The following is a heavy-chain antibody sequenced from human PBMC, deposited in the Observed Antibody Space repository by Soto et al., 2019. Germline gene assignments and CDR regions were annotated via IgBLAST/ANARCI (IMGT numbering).Heavy chain of an antibody. D-gene: IGHD4-17*01. CDR2: IYYSGST. V-gene: IGHV4-39*01. Sequence: SETLSLTCTVSGGSISSSSYYWGWIRQPPGKGLEWIGSIYYSGSTYYNPSLKSRVTISVDTSKNQFSLKLSSVTAADTAVYYCARGPISAARVTITGWGQGTLVTVSS. CDR1: GGSISSSSYY. CDR3: ARGPISAARVTITG. J-gene: IGHJ4*02.